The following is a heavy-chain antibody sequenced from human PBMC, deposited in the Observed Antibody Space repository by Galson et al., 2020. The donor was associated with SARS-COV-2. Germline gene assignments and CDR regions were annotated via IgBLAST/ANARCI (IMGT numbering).Heavy chain of an antibody. D-gene: IGHD3-22*01. CDR2: TYWSDDK. CDR3: ARQYYYDSPDAFDI. CDR1: GFSLSTSGVG. J-gene: IGHJ3*02. V-gene: IGHV2-5*01. Sequence: SGPTLVKPTQTLTLTCTFSGFSLSTSGVGEGWIRQPPGKALEWLAVTYWSDDKRYSPSLKSRLTITKDTSKKQVVLTMTNMDPVDTATYYCARQYYYDSPDAFDIWGQGTKVTVSS.